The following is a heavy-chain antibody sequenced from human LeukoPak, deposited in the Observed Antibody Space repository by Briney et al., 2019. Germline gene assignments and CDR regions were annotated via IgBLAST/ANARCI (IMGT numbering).Heavy chain of an antibody. D-gene: IGHD5-18*01. V-gene: IGHV1-2*02. Sequence: ASVKVSCKASGYTFTGYYMHWVRQAPGQGLEWMGWINPNSGGTNYAQKFQGRVTMTRDTSISTAYMELRSLRSDDTAVYYCARGGLRGYSYGYSDYWGQGTLVTVSS. CDR2: INPNSGGT. CDR3: ARGGLRGYSYGYSDY. J-gene: IGHJ4*02. CDR1: GYTFTGYY.